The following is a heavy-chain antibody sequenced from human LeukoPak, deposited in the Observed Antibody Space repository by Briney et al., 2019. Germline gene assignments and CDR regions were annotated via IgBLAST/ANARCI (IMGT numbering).Heavy chain of an antibody. CDR3: ARDPDPRTTGRRGIDY. V-gene: IGHV3-30*14. J-gene: IGHJ4*02. D-gene: IGHD3-16*01. CDR1: GFTFSSCA. Sequence: GGSLRLSCAASGFTFSSCAMHWVGQAQGKGLEWLPVISHDGSNENYAESVGRFTISRDNSKSTLYLQMNSLRAEDTAVYYCARDPDPRTTGRRGIDYWGQGTLVTVSS. CDR2: ISHDGSNE.